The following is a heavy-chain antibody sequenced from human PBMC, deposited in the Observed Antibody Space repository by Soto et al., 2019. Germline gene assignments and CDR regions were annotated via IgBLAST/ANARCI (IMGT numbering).Heavy chain of an antibody. Sequence: KTSETLSLTCAVYGGSFSGYYWSWIRQPPGKGLEWIGEINHTGNTNYNPSLKSRVTISVDTSKNQFSLKLSSVTAGDTTMYYCARNVDTAMVFDYWGQGILVTVSS. CDR2: INHTGNT. J-gene: IGHJ4*02. V-gene: IGHV4-34*01. CDR3: ARNVDTAMVFDY. CDR1: GGSFSGYY. D-gene: IGHD5-18*01.